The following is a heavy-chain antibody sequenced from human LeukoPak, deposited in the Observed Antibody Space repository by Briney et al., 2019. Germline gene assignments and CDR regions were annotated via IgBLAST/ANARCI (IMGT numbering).Heavy chain of an antibody. V-gene: IGHV3-23*01. CDR3: ARETAHAFDM. CDR2: ISAGGDTT. Sequence: GGSLRLSCTASGFTFSIYAMGWLRQAPGKGLEWVSIISAGGDTTYYAVSVKGRFTISRDNSKKTVFLQMKSLRAGDTAVYYCARETAHAFDMWGQGTLVTVSS. CDR1: GFTFSIYA. J-gene: IGHJ3*02.